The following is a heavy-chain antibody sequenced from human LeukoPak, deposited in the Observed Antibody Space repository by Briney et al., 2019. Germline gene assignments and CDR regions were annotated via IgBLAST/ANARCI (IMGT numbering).Heavy chain of an antibody. J-gene: IGHJ4*02. CDR3: AKDYYDSSGYYY. CDR1: GFTFSSYG. V-gene: IGHV3-30*18. CDR2: ISYDGSNK. D-gene: IGHD3-22*01. Sequence: PGGSLGLSCAASGFTFSSYGMHWVRQAPGKGLEWVAVISYDGSNKYYADSVKGRFTISRDNSKNTLYLQMNSLRAEDTAVYYCAKDYYDSSGYYYWGQGTLVTVSS.